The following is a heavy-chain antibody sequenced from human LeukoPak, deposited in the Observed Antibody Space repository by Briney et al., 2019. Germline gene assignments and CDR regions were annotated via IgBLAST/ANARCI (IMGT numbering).Heavy chain of an antibody. CDR2: INSDGSST. CDR1: GFTFSSYW. Sequence: GGSLRLSCAAPGFTFSSYWMHWVRQAPGKGLVWVSRINSDGSSTSYADSVKGRFTISRDNAKNTLYLQMNSLRAEDTAVYYCAREDTAMIDYYYMDVWGKGTTVTVSS. D-gene: IGHD5-18*01. J-gene: IGHJ6*03. CDR3: AREDTAMIDYYYMDV. V-gene: IGHV3-74*01.